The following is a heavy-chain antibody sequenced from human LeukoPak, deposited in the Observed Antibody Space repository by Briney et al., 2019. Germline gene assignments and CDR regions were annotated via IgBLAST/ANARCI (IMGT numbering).Heavy chain of an antibody. V-gene: IGHV1-2*02. CDR1: GYTFTGYY. CDR3: VPSNNFYYFDY. Sequence: GASVKVSCKTSGYTFTGYYMPWVRQAPGQGLEWMGWINPKSGRTSYPEKFQGRVSMTRDTSISTAYMELSRLRSDDTAVYYCVPSNNFYYFDYWGQGTRVTVSS. J-gene: IGHJ4*02. CDR2: INPKSGRT. D-gene: IGHD1-1*01.